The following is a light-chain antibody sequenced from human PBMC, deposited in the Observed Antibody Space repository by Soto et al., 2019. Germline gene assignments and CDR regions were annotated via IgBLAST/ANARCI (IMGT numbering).Light chain of an antibody. CDR1: SSNIGLND. CDR2: DTN. CDR3: AAWDDSVNGPV. Sequence: QSGLTQPPSASGTTGQTVTISCSGSSSNIGLNDVHWYRQPSGTAPQILIYDTNQQATGVPDRFSGSRSGTSASLAIHGLQSEDEADYHCAAWDDSVNGPVFGGGTKVTVL. J-gene: IGLJ2*01. V-gene: IGLV1-44*01.